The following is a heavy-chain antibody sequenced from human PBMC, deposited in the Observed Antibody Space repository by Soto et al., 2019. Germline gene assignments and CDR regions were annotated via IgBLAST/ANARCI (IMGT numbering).Heavy chain of an antibody. CDR3: ARGAAPLPNYYYYGMDV. Sequence: ASVKVSCKASGYTFTGYYMHWVRQAPGQGLERMGWINPNSGGTNYAQKFQGWVTMTRDTSISTAYMELSRLRSDDTAVYYCARGAAPLPNYYYYGMDVWGQGTTVTVSS. CDR2: INPNSGGT. V-gene: IGHV1-2*04. J-gene: IGHJ6*02. CDR1: GYTFTGYY. D-gene: IGHD6-6*01.